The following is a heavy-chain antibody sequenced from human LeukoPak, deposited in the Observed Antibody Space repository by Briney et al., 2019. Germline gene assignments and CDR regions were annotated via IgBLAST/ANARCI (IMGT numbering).Heavy chain of an antibody. Sequence: ASVKVSCKASGYTFTSYGISWVRQAPGQGLEWMGWISAYNGNTNYAQKLQGRVTMTTDTSTSTAYMELRSLRSDDTAVYYCGRDPATYNWNDVDYFDYWGQGTLVTVSS. CDR3: GRDPATYNWNDVDYFDY. CDR2: ISAYNGNT. CDR1: GYTFTSYG. J-gene: IGHJ4*02. V-gene: IGHV1-18*01. D-gene: IGHD1-1*01.